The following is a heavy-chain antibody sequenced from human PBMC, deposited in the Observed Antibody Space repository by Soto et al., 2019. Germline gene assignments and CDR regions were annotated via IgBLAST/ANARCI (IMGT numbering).Heavy chain of an antibody. CDR3: ARQWDYNVLTGYSYCFDY. Sequence: GESLKISCNTSGYGFTSYWIGWVHQMPGKGLEWVGIIYPGDSDARYSPSFKGQVTMSVDRSSKTAYLQWNSLKASDTAMYYCARQWDYNVLTGYSYCFDYWGQGTQVTAPQ. CDR1: GYGFTSYW. CDR2: IYPGDSDA. J-gene: IGHJ4*02. V-gene: IGHV5-51*07. D-gene: IGHD3-9*01.